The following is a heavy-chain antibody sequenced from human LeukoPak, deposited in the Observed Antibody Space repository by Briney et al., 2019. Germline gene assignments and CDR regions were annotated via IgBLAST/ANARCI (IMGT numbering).Heavy chain of an antibody. J-gene: IGHJ4*02. CDR1: GFTFSSYA. D-gene: IGHD3-3*01. V-gene: IGHV3-64D*06. CDR3: VRGLGVPSFWSGRRPAFDY. Sequence: GGSLRLSCSASGFTFSSYAMHWVRQAPGKGLEYVSAISSNGGSTYYADSVKGRFTISRDNSKNTLCLQMSSLRAEDTAVYYCVRGLGVPSFWSGRRPAFDYWGQGTLVPVS. CDR2: ISSNGGST.